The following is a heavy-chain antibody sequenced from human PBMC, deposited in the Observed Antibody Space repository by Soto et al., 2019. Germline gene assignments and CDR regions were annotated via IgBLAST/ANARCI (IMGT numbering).Heavy chain of an antibody. D-gene: IGHD1-26*01. CDR1: GYTFTSYY. J-gene: IGHJ4*02. V-gene: IGHV1-46*01. Sequence: GASVKVSCQASGYTFTSYYMHWVRQAPGQGLEWMGIINPSGGSTSYAQKFQGRVTMTRDTSTSTVYMELCSLRSEDTAVYYCARDQTSGWELGEGLDYWGQGTLVTVSS. CDR2: INPSGGST. CDR3: ARDQTSGWELGEGLDY.